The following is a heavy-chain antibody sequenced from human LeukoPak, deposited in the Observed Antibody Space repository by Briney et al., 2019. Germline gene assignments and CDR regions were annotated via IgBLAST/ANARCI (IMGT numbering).Heavy chain of an antibody. CDR2: IYHSGST. J-gene: IGHJ6*03. Sequence: SETLSLTCTVSGGSISSGGYYWSWIRQPPGKGLEWIGYIYHSGSTYYNPSLKSRVTISVDRSKNQFSLKLSSVTAADTAVYYCARLRTYMDVWGKGTTVTVSS. V-gene: IGHV4-30-2*01. CDR3: ARLRTYMDV. CDR1: GGSISSGGYY.